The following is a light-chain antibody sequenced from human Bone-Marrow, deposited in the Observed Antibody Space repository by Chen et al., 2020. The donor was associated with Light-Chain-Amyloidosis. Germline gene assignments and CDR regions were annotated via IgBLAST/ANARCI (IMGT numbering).Light chain of an antibody. J-gene: IGLJ1*01. V-gene: IGLV1-47*01. CDR1: SPNIGINY. Sequence: QSVLTQPPSASGPHGQRVTTSCSGASPNIGINYVDWYQHFPGASPNHLIHRNNQRPSGVPVRLSASKSGTSAFLALSGLRSEDEADYYCAAWDGSLSGCVFGTGTKVIVL. CDR2: RNN. CDR3: AAWDGSLSGCV.